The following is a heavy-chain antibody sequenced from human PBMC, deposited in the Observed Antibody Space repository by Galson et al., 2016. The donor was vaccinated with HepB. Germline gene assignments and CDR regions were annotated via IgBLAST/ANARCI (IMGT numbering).Heavy chain of an antibody. Sequence: SLRLSCAASGFIFSSFWLTWVRQAPGKGLEWVANMHQDGRERYYADSVKGRFTISRDNGKNSLYLQMNSLRVEDTAVYYCARLTTWGELPPPYFDLWGRGSPVTVSS. D-gene: IGHD1-26*01. CDR2: MHQDGRER. CDR3: ARLTTWGELPPPYFDL. J-gene: IGHJ4*02. V-gene: IGHV3-7*01. CDR1: GFIFSSFW.